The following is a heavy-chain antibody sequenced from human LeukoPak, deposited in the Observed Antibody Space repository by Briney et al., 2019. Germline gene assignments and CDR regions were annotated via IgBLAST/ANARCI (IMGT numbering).Heavy chain of an antibody. J-gene: IGHJ4*02. CDR2: ISSSSSYI. CDR1: GFTFSSYS. V-gene: IGHV3-21*01. CDR3: ARDNRVLISSSTNFDY. D-gene: IGHD6-6*01. Sequence: GGSLRLSCAASGFTFSSYSMNWVRQAPGKGLEWVSSISSSSSYIYYADSVKGRFTISRDNAKNSLYLQMNSLRAEDTAVYYCARDNRVLISSSTNFDYWGQGTLVTVSS.